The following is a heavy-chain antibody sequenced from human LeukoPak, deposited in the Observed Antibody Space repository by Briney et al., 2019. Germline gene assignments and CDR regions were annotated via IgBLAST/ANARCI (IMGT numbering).Heavy chain of an antibody. CDR2: ISSSNSYI. CDR3: ARDRGWFGELLPDY. CDR1: GFTFSSYS. D-gene: IGHD3-10*01. V-gene: IGHV3-21*01. Sequence: GGSLRLSCAASGFTFSSYSMNWVRQAPGKGLVWVSSISSSNSYIYYADSVKGRFTISRDNAKNSLFLQMNSLRAEDTAVYYCARDRGWFGELLPDYWGQGTLVTVSS. J-gene: IGHJ4*02.